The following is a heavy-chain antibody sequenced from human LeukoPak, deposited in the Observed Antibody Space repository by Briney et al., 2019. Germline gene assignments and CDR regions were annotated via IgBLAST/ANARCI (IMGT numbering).Heavy chain of an antibody. Sequence: GGSLRLSCAAYGFTFSSYAMSWVRQAPGKGLEWLSTILDTGGSTYYADSVKGRFTISRDNSKNALDLQMNSLRAGDTAVYFCAKDRRGYYGSGSYYDFWGQGTLVTVSS. CDR1: GFTFSSYA. J-gene: IGHJ4*02. V-gene: IGHV3-23*01. CDR3: AKDRRGYYGSGSYYDF. CDR2: ILDTGGST. D-gene: IGHD3-10*01.